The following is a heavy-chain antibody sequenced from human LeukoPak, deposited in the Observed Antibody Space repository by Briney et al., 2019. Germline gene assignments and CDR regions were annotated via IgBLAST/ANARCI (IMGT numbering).Heavy chain of an antibody. V-gene: IGHV1-69*01. D-gene: IGHD6-13*01. CDR1: GGTFSSYA. Sequence: GASVKVSCKASGGTFSSYAISWVRQAPGQGLEWMGGIIPIFGTANYAQKFQGRVTITADESTSTAYIELSSLRSEDTAVYYCASTIPLAAAGTFDYWGQGTLVTVSS. CDR2: IIPIFGTA. J-gene: IGHJ4*02. CDR3: ASTIPLAAAGTFDY.